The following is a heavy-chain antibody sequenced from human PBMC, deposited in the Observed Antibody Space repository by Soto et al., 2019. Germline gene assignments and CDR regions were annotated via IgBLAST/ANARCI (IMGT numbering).Heavy chain of an antibody. CDR2: IWYDGSNK. Sequence: GGSLRLSCAASGFTFSSYGMHWVRQAPGKGLEWVAVIWYDGSNKYYADSVKGRFTISRDDSKNTLYLQMNSLRAEDTAVYYCARDTGSSWPDAFDIWGQGTMVTVSS. V-gene: IGHV3-33*01. J-gene: IGHJ3*02. CDR1: GFTFSSYG. D-gene: IGHD6-13*01. CDR3: ARDTGSSWPDAFDI.